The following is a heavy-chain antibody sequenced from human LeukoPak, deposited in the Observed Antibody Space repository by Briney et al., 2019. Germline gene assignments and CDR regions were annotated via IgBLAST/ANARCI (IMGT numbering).Heavy chain of an antibody. J-gene: IGHJ4*02. D-gene: IGHD3-10*01. Sequence: GESLKISCKGSGYSFTSYWLGLVRQMPGKGLEWMGIIYPGDSETRYSPSFQGQVTISADKSISTAYLQWSSLKASDTAMYYCARHGPSGDPHFDYWGQGTLVTVSS. CDR1: GYSFTSYW. CDR3: ARHGPSGDPHFDY. V-gene: IGHV5-51*01. CDR2: IYPGDSET.